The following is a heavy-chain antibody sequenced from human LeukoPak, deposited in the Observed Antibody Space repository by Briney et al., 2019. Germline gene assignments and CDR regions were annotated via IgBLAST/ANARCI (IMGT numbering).Heavy chain of an antibody. CDR2: ISSSGTTI. Sequence: GGSLRLSCAVSGFPVSVYGMRSVRQAPGKWLEWVSNISSSGTTIYYADSVRGRFSISRDNAKSSLYLQMNSLRVEDTAVYNCALLAVASDFDDWGQGALVTVSS. CDR1: GFPVSVYG. D-gene: IGHD6-19*01. V-gene: IGHV3-48*03. CDR3: ALLAVASDFDD. J-gene: IGHJ4*02.